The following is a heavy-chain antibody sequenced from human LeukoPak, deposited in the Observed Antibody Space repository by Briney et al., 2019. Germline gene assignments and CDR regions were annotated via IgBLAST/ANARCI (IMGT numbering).Heavy chain of an antibody. CDR2: ISWDGGST. Sequence: GGSLRLSCAASGFTFDDYAMHWVRQAPGKGLEWVSLISWDGGSTYYADSVKGRFTISRDNSKNSLYLQMNSLRAEDTALYDCAKGIAAASYYMDVWGKGTTVTVSS. V-gene: IGHV3-43D*03. CDR1: GFTFDDYA. J-gene: IGHJ6*03. D-gene: IGHD6-13*01. CDR3: AKGIAAASYYMDV.